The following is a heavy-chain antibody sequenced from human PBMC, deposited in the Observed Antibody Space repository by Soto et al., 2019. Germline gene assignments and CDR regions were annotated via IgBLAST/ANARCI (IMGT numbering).Heavy chain of an antibody. J-gene: IGHJ6*02. CDR1: GYTFTNYA. Sequence: QVQLVQSGAEVKKPGASVKVSCKASGYTFTNYAMHWVRQAPGQRLEWMGWINAGNGNTKYSQKFQGRVTITRDTSASTDYMELSSLRYEDTAVYYCARGPLLWGDVWGQGTTVTVSS. CDR3: ARGPLLWGDV. CDR2: INAGNGNT. V-gene: IGHV1-3*01. D-gene: IGHD3-10*01.